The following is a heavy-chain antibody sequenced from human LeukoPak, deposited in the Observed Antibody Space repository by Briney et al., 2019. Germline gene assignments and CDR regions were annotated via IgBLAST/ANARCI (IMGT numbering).Heavy chain of an antibody. J-gene: IGHJ4*02. V-gene: IGHV3-7*03. Sequence: GGSLRLSCAASGLTFSNYWMTWVRQGPGRGLEWVANINGDGSAKFYMGSVKGRFTISRDNAKSSLYLQMNSLRAEDTAVYYCAKMQGYFDYWGQGTLVTVSS. CDR1: GLTFSNYW. CDR2: INGDGSAK. CDR3: AKMQGYFDY.